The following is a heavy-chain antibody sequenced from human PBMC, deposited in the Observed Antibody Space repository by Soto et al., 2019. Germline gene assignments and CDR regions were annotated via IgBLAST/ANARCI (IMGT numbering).Heavy chain of an antibody. V-gene: IGHV3-23*01. J-gene: IGHJ4*02. CDR1: GFTFSNYA. CDR3: AKGSAFECKGAICYPFDH. D-gene: IGHD3-10*01. CDR2: VIGSGVNV. Sequence: PGGSLRRSCTASGFTFSNYAINWVRLAPGKRLEWVSSVIGSGVNVFYADSVKGRFTISRDNSKNTVYLEMNSLRADDTAEYFCAKGSAFECKGAICYPFDHWGRGTLVTASS.